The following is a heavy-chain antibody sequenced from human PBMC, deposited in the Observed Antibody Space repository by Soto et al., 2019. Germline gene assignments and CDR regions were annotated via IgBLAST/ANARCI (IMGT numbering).Heavy chain of an antibody. CDR3: AREGYCSSTSCRDYYYYYMDV. CDR2: INAGNGNT. J-gene: IGHJ6*03. CDR1: GYTFTSYA. Sequence: ASVKVSCKASGYTFTSYAMHWLRQAPGQRLEWMGWINAGNGNTKYSQKFQGRVTITRDTSASTAYMELSSLRSEDTAVYYCAREGYCSSTSCRDYYYYYMDVWGKGTTVTVSS. V-gene: IGHV1-3*01. D-gene: IGHD2-2*01.